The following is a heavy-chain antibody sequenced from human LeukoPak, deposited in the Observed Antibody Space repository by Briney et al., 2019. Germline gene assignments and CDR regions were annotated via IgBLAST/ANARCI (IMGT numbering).Heavy chain of an antibody. D-gene: IGHD3-22*01. CDR2: ISYDGSNK. J-gene: IGHJ6*02. V-gene: IGHV3-30-3*01. CDR1: AFSLSAYN. Sequence: GGSLRLSCAASAFSLSAYNMNWVRQAPGKGLEWVAVISYDGSNKYYADSVKGRFTISRDNSKNTLYLQMNSLRAEDTAVYYCARDLENAADKWLLPTGYYYYGMDVWGQGTTVTVSS. CDR3: ARDLENAADKWLLPTGYYYYGMDV.